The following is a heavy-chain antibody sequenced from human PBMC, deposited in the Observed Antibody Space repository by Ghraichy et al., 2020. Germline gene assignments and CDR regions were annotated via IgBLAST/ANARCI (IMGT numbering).Heavy chain of an antibody. CDR1: GGSFSGYY. D-gene: IGHD6-13*01. Sequence: SETLSLTCAVYGGSFSGYYWSWIRQPPGKGLEWIGEINHSGSTNYNPSLKSRVTISVDTSKNQFSLKLSSVTAADTAVYYCARGPKTYSSSWYQYFQHWGQGTLVTVSS. CDR2: INHSGST. J-gene: IGHJ1*01. CDR3: ARGPKTYSSSWYQYFQH. V-gene: IGHV4-34*01.